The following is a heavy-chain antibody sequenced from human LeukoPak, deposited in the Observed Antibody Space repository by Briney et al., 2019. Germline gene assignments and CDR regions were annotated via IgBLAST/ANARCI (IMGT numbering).Heavy chain of an antibody. Sequence: GESLSLSCAVSGFTFSNSWFTWVRQAPGKGLEWVALILHDGSVQSSVDSVKGRFTISRDNAMNSLYLHMTSLRVEDTAVYYCARDPDHGALDIWGQGTVVTVSS. CDR1: GFTFSNSW. CDR2: ILHDGSVQ. V-gene: IGHV3-7*01. CDR3: ARDPDHGALDI. D-gene: IGHD4-17*01. J-gene: IGHJ3*02.